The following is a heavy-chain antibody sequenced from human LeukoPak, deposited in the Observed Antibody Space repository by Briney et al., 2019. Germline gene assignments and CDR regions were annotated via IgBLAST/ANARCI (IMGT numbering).Heavy chain of an antibody. J-gene: IGHJ4*02. CDR3: SRGGAAPFDY. D-gene: IGHD6-6*01. V-gene: IGHV4-30-2*01. Sequence: SETLSLTCTVSGGSITSGGYWSWIRQPPGKGLEWIGYMFQSGSTYYNPSLTSRVTISVDRSKNQFSLKVRSVTAADTAVYYCSRGGAAPFDYWGQGTLVTVSS. CDR1: GGSITSGGY. CDR2: MFQSGST.